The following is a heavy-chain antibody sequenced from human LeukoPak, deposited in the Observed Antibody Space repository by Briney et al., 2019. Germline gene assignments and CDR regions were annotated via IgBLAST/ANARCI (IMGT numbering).Heavy chain of an antibody. V-gene: IGHV1-2*02. Sequence: ASVKVSCKASGYTFTDYPMHWVRQAPGQGLEWMGWINPESGGTNYAQKFQGRITMTRDMSISTAYMELSSLRSDDTAVYYCAPASMTYDYWGQGTLVTVSS. J-gene: IGHJ4*02. D-gene: IGHD2-15*01. CDR3: APASMTYDY. CDR1: GYTFTDYP. CDR2: INPESGGT.